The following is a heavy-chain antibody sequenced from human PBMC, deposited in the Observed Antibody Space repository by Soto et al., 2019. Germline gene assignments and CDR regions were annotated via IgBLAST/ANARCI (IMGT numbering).Heavy chain of an antibody. CDR2: SRWNSGSI. V-gene: IGHV3-9*01. CDR3: SEALIYGMDV. CDR1: GFTFDDYA. D-gene: IGHD3-22*01. Sequence: GGSLRLSCVASGFTFDDYAMNWVRQAPGEGLEWVSGSRWNSGSIGYAEFVTGRFTISRDNAQNSLYLQMNSLRADDTPLYYCSEALIYGMDVWGQGTRVTVSS. J-gene: IGHJ6*02.